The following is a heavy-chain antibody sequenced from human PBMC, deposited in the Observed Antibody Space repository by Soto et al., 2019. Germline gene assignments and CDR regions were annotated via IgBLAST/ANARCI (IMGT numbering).Heavy chain of an antibody. Sequence: SETLSITCAVSWDSISRGYHWAWIRQPPGQGLEWVASIFASGNTYYSPCLTSRVTISVDTSKNQFSLKLSSVTAADSAVYYVARTDSVGYYPYCGQGTLVTVSS. CDR2: IFASGNT. CDR3: ARTDSVGYYPY. CDR1: WDSISRGYH. V-gene: IGHV4-38-2*01. D-gene: IGHD3-22*01. J-gene: IGHJ4*02.